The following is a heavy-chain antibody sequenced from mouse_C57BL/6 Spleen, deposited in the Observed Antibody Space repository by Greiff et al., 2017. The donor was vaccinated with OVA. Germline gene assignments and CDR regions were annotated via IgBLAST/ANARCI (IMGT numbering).Heavy chain of an antibody. CDR3: ARSWDQYFDV. CDR1: GYTFTDYE. V-gene: IGHV1-15*01. D-gene: IGHD4-1*01. CDR2: IDPETGGT. Sequence: QVQLQQSGAELVRPGASVTLSCKASGYTFTDYEMHWVKQTPVHGLEWIGAIDPETGGTAYNQKFKGKAILTADKSSSTAYMELRSLTSEDSAVYYCARSWDQYFDVWGTGTTVTVSS. J-gene: IGHJ1*03.